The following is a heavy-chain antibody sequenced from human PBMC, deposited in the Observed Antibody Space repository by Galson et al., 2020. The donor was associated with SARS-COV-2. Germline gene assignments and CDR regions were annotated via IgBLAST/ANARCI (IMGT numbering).Heavy chain of an antibody. J-gene: IGHJ3*02. Sequence: ASVKVSCKASGYTFTGYYMHWVRQAPGQGIEWMGWINPNSGGTNYAQKFQGRVTMTRDTSISIAYMELSRLRSDDTAVYYCARDGTAMVTNGFDIWGQGTMVTVSS. CDR3: ARDGTAMVTNGFDI. CDR1: GYTFTGYY. V-gene: IGHV1-2*02. CDR2: INPNSGGT. D-gene: IGHD5-18*01.